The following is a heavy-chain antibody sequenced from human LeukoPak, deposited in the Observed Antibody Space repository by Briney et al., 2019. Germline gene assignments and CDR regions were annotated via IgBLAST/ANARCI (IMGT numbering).Heavy chain of an antibody. CDR2: IIHGARTTGKT. CDR1: QASMSNYY. CDR3: ARRVGSSWDLVY. D-gene: IGHD6-13*01. J-gene: IGHJ4*02. V-gene: IGHV4-4*08. Sequence: SETLSLTCSVSQASMSNYYWNWLWQPPGKGLEWIGSIIHGARTTGKTNYNPSLESRVKISIDTSRTQFSLKLTSVTVADTALYFSARRVGSSWDLVYWGQGALVTVSS.